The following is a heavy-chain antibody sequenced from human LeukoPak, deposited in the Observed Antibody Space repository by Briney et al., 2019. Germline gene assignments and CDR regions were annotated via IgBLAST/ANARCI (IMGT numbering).Heavy chain of an antibody. Sequence: SETLSLTCTVSGGSISSYYWSWIRQPPGKGLEWIGHIYYSGSTNYNPSLKSRVTISVDTSKNQFSLKLSSVTAADTAVYYCATFHSSSWYLDYWGQGTLVTVSS. V-gene: IGHV4-59*01. CDR3: ATFHSSSWYLDY. CDR2: IYYSGST. D-gene: IGHD6-13*01. CDR1: GGSISSYY. J-gene: IGHJ4*02.